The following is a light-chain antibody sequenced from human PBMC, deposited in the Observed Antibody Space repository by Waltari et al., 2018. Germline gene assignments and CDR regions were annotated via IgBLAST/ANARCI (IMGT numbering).Light chain of an antibody. CDR2: GVT. CDR1: SSDIGDFNY. V-gene: IGLV2-14*03. CDR3: SSYTDTNTLHVV. Sequence: SALTQPAPVSGSPGQSITTSCTGTSSDIGDFNYISCYQQHPGEGPKLIIYGVTKRPSGVSNRFSGSKSGNTASLTISGLQADDEAEYFCSSYTDTNTLHVVFGGGTKLSVL. J-gene: IGLJ2*01.